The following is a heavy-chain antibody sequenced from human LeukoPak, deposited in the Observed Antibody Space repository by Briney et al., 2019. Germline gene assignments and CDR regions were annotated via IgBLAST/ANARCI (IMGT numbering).Heavy chain of an antibody. J-gene: IGHJ4*02. Sequence: GGSLRLSCAASGFTFSVYYMSWIRQAPGKGLEWVSYISSSGSTIYYADSVKGRFTISRDNAKNSLYLQMNSLRAEDTAVYYCARDLNEFWSGYYYPIGYWGQGTLVTVSS. CDR2: ISSSGSTI. D-gene: IGHD3-3*01. CDR3: ARDLNEFWSGYYYPIGY. CDR1: GFTFSVYY. V-gene: IGHV3-11*01.